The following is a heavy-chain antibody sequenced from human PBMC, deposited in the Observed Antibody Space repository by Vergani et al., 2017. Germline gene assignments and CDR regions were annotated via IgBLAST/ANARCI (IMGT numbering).Heavy chain of an antibody. J-gene: IGHJ6*03. CDR2: IIPIFGTA. Sequence: QVQLVQSGAEVKKPGSSVKVSCKASGGTFSSYAISWVRHAPGQGLEWMGGIIPIFGTANYAQKFQGRVTITADESTSTAYMELSSLRSEDTAVYYCAGGLGYCSSASCYSYYYYYMDVWGKGTTVTVSS. D-gene: IGHD2-2*02. V-gene: IGHV1-69*01. CDR1: GGTFSSYA. CDR3: AGGLGYCSSASCYSYYYYYMDV.